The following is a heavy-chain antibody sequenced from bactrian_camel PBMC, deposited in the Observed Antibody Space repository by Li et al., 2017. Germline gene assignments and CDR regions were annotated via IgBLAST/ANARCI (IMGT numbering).Heavy chain of an antibody. Sequence: HVQLVESGGGSVQAGGSLSLSCAVSGDSGNSYCMVWFRQAPGKEREGVAGMYTGDTRAGYTDSVKDRFTISRDNGGNTVYLQMSSLKPEDTGKYFCAAADPEDDCYVGNPRASWDFGYRGKGTQVTVS. J-gene: IGHJ6*01. V-gene: IGHV3S1*01. D-gene: IGHD3*01. CDR1: GDSGNSYC. CDR3: AAADPEDDCYVGNPRASWDFGY. CDR2: MYTGDTRA.